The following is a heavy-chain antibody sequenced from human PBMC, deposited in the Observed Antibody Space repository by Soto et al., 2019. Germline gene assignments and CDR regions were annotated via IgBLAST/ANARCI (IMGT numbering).Heavy chain of an antibody. J-gene: IGHJ4*02. D-gene: IGHD5-12*01. CDR2: IYYSGST. V-gene: IGHV4-30-4*01. CDR3: ARWLGYGPHFDY. Sequence: SETLSLTCTVFGGSISSGDYYWSWIRQPPGKGLEWIGYIYYSGSTYYNPSLKSRMTISVDTSKNQFSLKLTSVTAADTAVYYCARWLGYGPHFDYWGQGTLVTVSS. CDR1: GGSISSGDYY.